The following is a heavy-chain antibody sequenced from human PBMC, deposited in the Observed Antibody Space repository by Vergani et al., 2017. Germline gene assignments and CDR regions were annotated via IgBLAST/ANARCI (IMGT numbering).Heavy chain of an antibody. Sequence: QVQLQESGPGLVKSSETLSLTCSVSFDSIRNLYCNWIRQPPGKGLEWIGSIHYSENTNYNPSLKTRVTISVDTSKNHVSLTLTSVTAADTAVYYCASDTHSGQRADRWVQGILVTVTS. J-gene: IGHJ5*02. CDR3: ASDTHSGQRADR. CDR1: FDSIRNLY. V-gene: IGHV4-59*11. D-gene: IGHD6-19*01. CDR2: IHYSENT.